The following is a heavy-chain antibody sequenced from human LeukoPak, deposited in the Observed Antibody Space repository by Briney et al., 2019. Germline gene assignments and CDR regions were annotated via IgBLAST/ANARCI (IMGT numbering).Heavy chain of an antibody. V-gene: IGHV3-33*01. CDR2: IWYDGNKK. D-gene: IGHD2-15*01. CDR1: GFIFDTYG. J-gene: IGHJ4*02. CDR3: ARGYCSETACDLDS. Sequence: GGSLRLSCAASGFIFDTYGIHGVRQAPGKGLEWVAVIWYDGNKKYYADSVKGRFTISRDNSKNTLYLQMNSLRAEDTAVYYCARGYCSETACDLDSWGQGTLVTVSS.